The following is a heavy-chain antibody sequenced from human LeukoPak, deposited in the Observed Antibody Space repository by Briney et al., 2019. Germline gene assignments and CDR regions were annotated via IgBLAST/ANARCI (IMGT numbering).Heavy chain of an antibody. CDR2: ISHSGRT. CDR1: GVSFSGYY. V-gene: IGHV4-34*01. D-gene: IGHD7-27*01. Sequence: SETLSLTCAVSGVSFSGYYLSWIRQPPGKGPEWVGEISHSGRTSYNPSLKSRVTISLDTSKNQFSLRLTFVTAADTAVYYCTKSSPGVPLDFCGQGNLVTVSS. CDR3: TKSSPGVPLDF. J-gene: IGHJ4*02.